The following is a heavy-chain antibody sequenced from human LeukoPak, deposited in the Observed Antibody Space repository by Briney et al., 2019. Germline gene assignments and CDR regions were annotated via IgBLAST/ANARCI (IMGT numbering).Heavy chain of an antibody. CDR1: GFTFSSYA. CDR2: ISGSGGST. V-gene: IGHV3-23*01. Sequence: QPGGSLRLSCAASGFTFSSYAMSWVRQAPGKGLEWVSAISGSGGSTYYADSVKGRFTISRDNSKNTLYLQMNSLRAEDTAVYYCAKCITVAGTSENNWFDPWGQGTLVTVSS. CDR3: AKCITVAGTSENNWFDP. J-gene: IGHJ5*02. D-gene: IGHD6-19*01.